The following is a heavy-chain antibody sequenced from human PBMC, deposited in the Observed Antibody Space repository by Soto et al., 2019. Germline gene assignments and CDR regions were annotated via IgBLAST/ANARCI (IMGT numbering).Heavy chain of an antibody. J-gene: IGHJ6*02. CDR3: ARDLYSSSSAYYYYGMDV. D-gene: IGHD6-6*01. CDR2: INPNSGGT. V-gene: IGHV1-2*04. Sequence: ASVKVSCKASGYTFTGYYMHWVRQAPGQGLEWMGWINPNSGGTNYAQKFQGWVTMTRDTSISTAYMELSRLRSDDTAVYYCARDLYSSSSAYYYYGMDVWGQGTTVTVS. CDR1: GYTFTGYY.